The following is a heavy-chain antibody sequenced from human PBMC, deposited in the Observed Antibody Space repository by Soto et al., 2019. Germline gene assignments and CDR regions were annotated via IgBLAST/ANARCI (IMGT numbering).Heavy chain of an antibody. J-gene: IGHJ1*01. CDR1: GFTFRSYV. D-gene: IGHD3-16*01. V-gene: IGHV3-30*19. CDR3: ARWGTTGGLDV. Sequence: QVQLVESGGGVVQPGTSLRVSCVGSGFTFRSYVIHWVRQAPGKGLEWVALTFYDGSDKYYGDSVRGRFTISRDNSRNTVDLQMDNLRLEDTALYYCARWGTTGGLDVWGQGTLVSV. CDR2: TFYDGSDK.